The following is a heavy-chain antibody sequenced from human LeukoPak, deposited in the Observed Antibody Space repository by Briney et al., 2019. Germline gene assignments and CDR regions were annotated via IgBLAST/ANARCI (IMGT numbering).Heavy chain of an antibody. CDR3: ARGRTSTTRYTFDP. CDR2: IDYSGST. J-gene: IGHJ5*02. Sequence: SQTLSLTCTVSGDSISSHYWSWIRQPPGKGLEWTGYIDYSGSTNYNPSLESRVTISLDTSKKQFSLNLNSVTAADTAVYLCARGRTSTTRYTFDPWGQGTPVTVSS. CDR1: GDSISSHY. V-gene: IGHV4-59*11. D-gene: IGHD2/OR15-2a*01.